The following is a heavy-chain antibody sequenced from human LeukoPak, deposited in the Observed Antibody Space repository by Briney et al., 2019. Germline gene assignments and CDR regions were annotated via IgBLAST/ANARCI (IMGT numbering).Heavy chain of an antibody. J-gene: IGHJ4*02. D-gene: IGHD4-23*01. CDR2: IYYSGST. CDR3: ARATTVVTLDY. CDR1: GGSISISSYY. V-gene: IGHV4-39*01. Sequence: SETLSLTCTVPGGSISISSYYWGWIRQPPGKGLEWIGSIYYSGSTYYNPSLKSRVTISVDTSKNQFSVKVTSVTAADTAVYYCARATTVVTLDYWGQGTLVTVSS.